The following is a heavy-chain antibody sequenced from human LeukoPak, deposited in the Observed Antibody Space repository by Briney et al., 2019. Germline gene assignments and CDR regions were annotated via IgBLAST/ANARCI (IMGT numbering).Heavy chain of an antibody. V-gene: IGHV3-23*01. D-gene: IGHD3-9*01. Sequence: GGSLRLSCAASGFTFSSDAMSWVRQAPGKGLEWVSAISGGGGSTYYAVSVKGRFTISRDNAKNTLYLQMNSLRAEDTAVYYCARDPALRYFDWLLYGFDYWGQGTLVTVSS. CDR1: GFTFSSDA. CDR3: ARDPALRYFDWLLYGFDY. J-gene: IGHJ4*02. CDR2: ISGGGGST.